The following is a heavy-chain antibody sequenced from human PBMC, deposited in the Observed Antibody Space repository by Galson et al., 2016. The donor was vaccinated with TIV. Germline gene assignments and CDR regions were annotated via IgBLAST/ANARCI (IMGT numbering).Heavy chain of an antibody. CDR3: ARVRGYCGGDCTNGYFDY. V-gene: IGHV3-15*01. CDR2: IQSKTEGGSA. CDR1: GFTFSNAW. Sequence: SLRLSCAASGFTFSNAWMTWVRQPPGKGLEWVGRIQSKTEGGSADYAAPVRGRFIISRNDSENTLFLQMNNLKTEDTAVYYCARVRGYCGGDCTNGYFDYWGQGTLVAVSS. J-gene: IGHJ4*02. D-gene: IGHD2-21*02.